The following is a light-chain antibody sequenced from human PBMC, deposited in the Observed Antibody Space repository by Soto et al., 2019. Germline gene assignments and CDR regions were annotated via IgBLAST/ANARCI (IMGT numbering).Light chain of an antibody. J-gene: IGKJ4*01. V-gene: IGKV3-20*01. CDR2: GAS. CDR1: QSVSSNY. Sequence: IVLTQSPGTLSLSPGERATLSCRAGQSVSSNYLAWYQQKPGQAPRLLIYGASSRATGVPDRFSGSGSGTDFTLTISKLEPEDFALYYCQQYGSSPPLTFGGGTKVDIK. CDR3: QQYGSSPPLT.